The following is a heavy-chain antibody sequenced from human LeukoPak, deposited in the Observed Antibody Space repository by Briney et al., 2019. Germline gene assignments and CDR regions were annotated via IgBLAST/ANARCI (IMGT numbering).Heavy chain of an antibody. D-gene: IGHD5-18*01. J-gene: IGHJ4*02. V-gene: IGHV3-66*04. Sequence: GGSLRLSCAASGFTVSSNYMNWVRQAPGKGLEWVSMIYPNGNTFYTDSVKGRFTISRDNSKNGLDLQMSSLRAEDTAVYYCARRGHGYGSPFDYWGQGTLVTVSS. CDR1: GFTVSSNY. CDR3: ARRGHGYGSPFDY. CDR2: IYPNGNT.